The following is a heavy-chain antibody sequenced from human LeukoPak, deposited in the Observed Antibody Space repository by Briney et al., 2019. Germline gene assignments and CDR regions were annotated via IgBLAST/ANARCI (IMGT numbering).Heavy chain of an antibody. CDR2: ISASGGRT. J-gene: IGHJ6*03. CDR3: AKDRGHCINGVCHNYYYMDV. CDR1: GLTLSSYA. V-gene: IGHV3-23*01. Sequence: GGSQRLSCAASGLTLSSYAMSWVRQAPGKGLEWVSTISASGGRTDYADSVKGRFTISRDNSKNTLYLQMNSLRAEDTAVYYCAKDRGHCINGVCHNYYYMDVWGKGTTVTVS. D-gene: IGHD2-8*01.